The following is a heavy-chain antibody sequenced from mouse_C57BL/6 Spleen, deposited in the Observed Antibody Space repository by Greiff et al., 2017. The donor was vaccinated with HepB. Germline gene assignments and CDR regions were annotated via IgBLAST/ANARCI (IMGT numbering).Heavy chain of an antibody. CDR2: IDPNSGGT. J-gene: IGHJ1*03. CDR3: AIIYFYGSSPAWDFDV. D-gene: IGHD1-1*01. V-gene: IGHV1-72*01. Sequence: VQLQQSGAELVKPGASVKLSCKASGYTFTSYWMHWVKQRPGRGLEWIGRIDPNSGGTKYNEKFKSKATLTVDKPSSTAYMQLSSLTSEDSAVYYFAIIYFYGSSPAWDFDVWGTGTTVTVSS. CDR1: GYTFTSYW.